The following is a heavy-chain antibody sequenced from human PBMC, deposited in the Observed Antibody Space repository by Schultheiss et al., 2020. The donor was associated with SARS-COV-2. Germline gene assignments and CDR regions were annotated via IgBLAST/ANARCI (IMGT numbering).Heavy chain of an antibody. Sequence: GGSLRLSCAASGFTFSSYSMNWVRQAPGKGLEWVATVSFDGSNKDYAESVKGRFTISRDNSKNTLYLQMNSLRAEDTAVFYCARDRGVAVAGLDYWGQGTLVTVSS. D-gene: IGHD6-19*01. V-gene: IGHV3-30*03. CDR3: ARDRGVAVAGLDY. J-gene: IGHJ4*02. CDR1: GFTFSSYS. CDR2: VSFDGSNK.